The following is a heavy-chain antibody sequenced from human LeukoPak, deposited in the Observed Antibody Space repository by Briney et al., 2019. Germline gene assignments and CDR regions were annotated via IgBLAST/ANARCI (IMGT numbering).Heavy chain of an antibody. V-gene: IGHV1-2*02. CDR3: ARGGIKIFGGWAPFDP. CDR1: GYTFTDNY. Sequence: GTSVKVSCKASGYTFTDNYIHWVRQAPGQGLEWMGWINPLSGGPMYAQKFQGRVTMTRDTSLSTAYIELNGLKSDDTAIYYCARGGIKIFGGWAPFDPWGQGTLVTVS. D-gene: IGHD3-3*01. CDR2: INPLSGGP. J-gene: IGHJ5*02.